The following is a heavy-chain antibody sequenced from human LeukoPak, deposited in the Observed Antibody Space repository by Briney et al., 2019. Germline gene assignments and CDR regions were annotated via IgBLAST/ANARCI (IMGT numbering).Heavy chain of an antibody. D-gene: IGHD7-27*01. CDR3: AKDLALTGSAFDI. J-gene: IGHJ3*02. CDR2: ISGSGGST. CDR1: GFTFSSYA. Sequence: GGSLRLSCAPSGFTFSSYAMSWVRQAPGKGLEWVSAISGSGGSTYYADSVKGRFTISRDNSKNTLYLQMNSLRAEDTAVYYCAKDLALTGSAFDIWGQGTMVTVSS. V-gene: IGHV3-23*01.